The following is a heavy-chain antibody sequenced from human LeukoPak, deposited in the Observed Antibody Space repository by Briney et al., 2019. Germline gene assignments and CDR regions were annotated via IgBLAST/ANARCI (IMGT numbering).Heavy chain of an antibody. Sequence: GGSLRLSCAASGFTVSSNYMSWVRQAPGKGLEWVSAISGSGGSTYYADSVKGRFTISRDNSKNTLYLQMNSLRAEDTAVYYCAKGIKAVPAAIGFDYWGQGTLVTVSS. J-gene: IGHJ4*02. CDR1: GFTVSSNY. CDR3: AKGIKAVPAAIGFDY. V-gene: IGHV3-23*01. CDR2: ISGSGGST. D-gene: IGHD2-2*02.